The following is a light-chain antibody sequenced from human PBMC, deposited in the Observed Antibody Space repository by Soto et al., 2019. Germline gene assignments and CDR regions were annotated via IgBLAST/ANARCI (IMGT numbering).Light chain of an antibody. J-gene: IGKJ5*01. Sequence: DIQMTQSPSSMSASVGDRVTITCRASQSISSYLNWYQQKPGKAPKLLIYKASSLESGVPSRFSGSGSGTEFTLTINSLQADDFATYYCQQHNSFSITVGQGTRLEIK. CDR2: KAS. CDR3: QQHNSFSIT. V-gene: IGKV1-5*03. CDR1: QSISSY.